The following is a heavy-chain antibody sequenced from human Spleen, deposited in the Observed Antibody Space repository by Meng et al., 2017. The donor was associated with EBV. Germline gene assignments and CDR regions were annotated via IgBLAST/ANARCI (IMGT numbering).Heavy chain of an antibody. Sequence: QLQLQESGPGVVXXXXXLXLTXTXSCASISSSTYYWGWIRQPPGKGLEWIGNIYGNIYYTGYTYYNPSLKSRVTISVDTSKNQFSLKLNSVTAADTAVYYCATDYYVSGSTFWGQGTLVTVSS. J-gene: IGHJ4*02. D-gene: IGHD3-10*01. CDR3: ATDYYVSGSTF. CDR2: IYGNIYYTGYT. CDR1: CASISSSTYY. V-gene: IGHV4-39*07.